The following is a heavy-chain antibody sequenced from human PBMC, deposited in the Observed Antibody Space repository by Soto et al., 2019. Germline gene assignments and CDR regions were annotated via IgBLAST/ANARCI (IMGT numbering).Heavy chain of an antibody. CDR2: ISWNSGSI. CDR3: AKDRGPVGYCIGTSCLYFDY. CDR1: GFVFGDGA. J-gene: IGHJ4*02. Sequence: GGSLRHSCAASGFVFGDGARHWVRQAPGKGLEWVSGISWNSGSIGYADSVKGRFTISRDNAKNSLYLQMNSLRAEDTALYYCAKDRGPVGYCIGTSCLYFDYWGQGTLVTVSS. D-gene: IGHD2-2*01. V-gene: IGHV3-9*01.